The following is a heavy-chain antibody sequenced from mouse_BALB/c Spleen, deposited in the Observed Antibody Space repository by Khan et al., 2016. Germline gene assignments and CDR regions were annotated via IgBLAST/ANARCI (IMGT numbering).Heavy chain of an antibody. D-gene: IGHD2-2*01. CDR2: IRSKSDNYAI. Sequence: EVQLVESGGGLVQPKGSLKLSCAVSGFTFNTYAMNWVRQAPGKGLEWVARIRSKSDNYAIYYADSVKDRLTISRDDSQNMLYLQMNNLKTEDTAMYYLVRHGYPVYWYFDVWGAGTTVTVSS. J-gene: IGHJ1*01. CDR1: GFTFNTYA. V-gene: IGHV10-1*02. CDR3: VRHGYPVYWYFDV.